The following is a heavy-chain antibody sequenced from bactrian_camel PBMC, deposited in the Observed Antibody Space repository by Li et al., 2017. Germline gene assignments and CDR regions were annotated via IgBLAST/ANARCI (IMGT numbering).Heavy chain of an antibody. J-gene: IGHJ4*01. V-gene: IGHV3S55*01. Sequence: HVQLVESGGGSVQAGSSLRLSCAASGFSVSSGCMGWFRQAPGKERERVAVIDKISSPWYADSVKGRFTISQDEAKNTIYLQMNNLQPEDTAVYYCVADQNYCYLQYSYSTWGQGTQVTVS. D-gene: IGHD2*01. CDR2: IDKISSP. CDR3: VADQNYCYLQYSYST. CDR1: GFSVSSGC.